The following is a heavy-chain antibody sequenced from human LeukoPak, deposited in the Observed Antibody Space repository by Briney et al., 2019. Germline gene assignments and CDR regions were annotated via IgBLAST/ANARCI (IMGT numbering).Heavy chain of an antibody. J-gene: IGHJ5*02. Sequence: SETLSLTCAVYGGSFSGYYWSWIRQPPGKGLEWIGEINHSGSTNYNPSLKSRVTISVDTSKNQFSLKLSSVTAADTAVYYCAISRDGFGGEEGVTPPPWGQGTLVTVSS. CDR1: GGSFSGYY. CDR3: AISRDGFGGEEGVTPPP. CDR2: INHSGST. D-gene: IGHD5-24*01. V-gene: IGHV4-34*01.